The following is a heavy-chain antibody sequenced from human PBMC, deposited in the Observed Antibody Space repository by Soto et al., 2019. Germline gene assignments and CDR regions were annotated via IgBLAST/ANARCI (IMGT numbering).Heavy chain of an antibody. V-gene: IGHV3-23*01. CDR2: ISGSGGIT. Sequence: PGXSRGLSSAASGGNFSTHDLSWVRQAPGKGLEWVSGISGSGGITYYADSVKGRFTISRDNSKNTLYLQMNSLRAEDTAVYYCADPPAADYWGQGTLVPVSS. CDR3: ADPPAADY. J-gene: IGHJ4*02. CDR1: GGNFSTHD.